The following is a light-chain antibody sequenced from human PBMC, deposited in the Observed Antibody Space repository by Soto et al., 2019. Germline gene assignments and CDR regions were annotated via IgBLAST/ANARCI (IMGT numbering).Light chain of an antibody. V-gene: IGLV4-69*01. Sequence: QPVLTQSPSASASLGASVKLTCTLSSGHSSFAIAWNQQQPEKGPRYLMKLNSDGSHSKGDGIPDRFSGSRSGAERYLTISSRQSEDEADYYCQTWGTGIRVFGGGTKLTVL. CDR3: QTWGTGIRV. CDR2: LNSDGSH. CDR1: SGHSSFA. J-gene: IGLJ2*01.